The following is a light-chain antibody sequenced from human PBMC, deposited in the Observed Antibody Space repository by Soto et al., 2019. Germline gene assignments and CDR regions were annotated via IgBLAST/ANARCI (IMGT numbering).Light chain of an antibody. V-gene: IGLV1-51*02. CDR1: SSNIGNNY. J-gene: IGLJ2*01. CDR3: GTWDSRLSADVV. CDR2: ENN. Sequence: QSVLTQPPSVSAAPGQKVTISCSGSSSNIGNNYVAWYQQLPGTAPKLLIYENNKRPSGIPDRFSGSKSGTSATLGITGLQTGDEAEYYCGTWDSRLSADVVFGGGTKRTVL.